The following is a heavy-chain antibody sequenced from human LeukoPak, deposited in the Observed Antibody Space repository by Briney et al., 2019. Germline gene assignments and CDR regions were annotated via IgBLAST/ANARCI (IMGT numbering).Heavy chain of an antibody. CDR2: INAGNGNT. J-gene: IGHJ4*02. V-gene: IGHV1-3*01. Sequence: ASVKVSCKASGYTFTSYAMHWVRQAPGQRLEWMGWINAGNGNTKYSQKFQGRVTITRDTSASTAYMELSSLRSVDTAVYYCARDDSSSWYFDYWGQGTLVTVSS. CDR1: GYTFTSYA. D-gene: IGHD6-13*01. CDR3: ARDDSSSWYFDY.